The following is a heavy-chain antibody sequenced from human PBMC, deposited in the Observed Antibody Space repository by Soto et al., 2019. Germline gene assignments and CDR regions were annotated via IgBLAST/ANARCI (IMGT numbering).Heavy chain of an antibody. CDR2: ISAYNGNT. V-gene: IGHV1-18*01. J-gene: IGHJ6*03. CDR3: ARAFGGGTTGYYYTDV. Sequence: ASVKVSCKASGYTFTSYGISWVRQAPGQGLEWMGWISAYNGNTNYAQKLQGRVTMTTDTSTSTAYMELRSLRSDDTAVYYCARAFGGGTTGYYYTDVCGKGTTVTVSS. D-gene: IGHD3-10*01. CDR1: GYTFTSYG.